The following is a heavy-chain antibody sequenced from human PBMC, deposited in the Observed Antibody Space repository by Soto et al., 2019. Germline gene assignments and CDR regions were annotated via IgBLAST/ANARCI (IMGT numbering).Heavy chain of an antibody. D-gene: IGHD6-19*01. CDR2: ISGYNGHI. V-gene: IGHV1-18*01. Sequence: QVQLVQSGAEVKKPGASVNISCKASGYSFTGYGISWVRQAPGQGLEWMGWISGYNGHIDYAQKFQGRVSMTTDTSTNTAYMEMRSPRSDDTAKYYCARVLQWSTPDYWGQGSLVTVSS. CDR1: GYSFTGYG. CDR3: ARVLQWSTPDY. J-gene: IGHJ4*02.